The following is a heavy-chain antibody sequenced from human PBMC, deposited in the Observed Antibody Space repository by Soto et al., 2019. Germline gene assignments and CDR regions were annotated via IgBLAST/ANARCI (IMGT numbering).Heavy chain of an antibody. CDR1: GGSVSIGTHY. D-gene: IGHD3-22*01. Sequence: QVQLQESGPGLVKPSETLSLACTVSGGSVSIGTHYWSWIRQPPGKGLEWIGYIYYSGSTNYNPSLKSRVTLSIDTSKNQFSLNLSSVTAADTAVYYCARLLYYYDSSGYYGRHFDYWGQGTLATVSS. CDR2: IYYSGST. V-gene: IGHV4-61*01. J-gene: IGHJ4*02. CDR3: ARLLYYYDSSGYYGRHFDY.